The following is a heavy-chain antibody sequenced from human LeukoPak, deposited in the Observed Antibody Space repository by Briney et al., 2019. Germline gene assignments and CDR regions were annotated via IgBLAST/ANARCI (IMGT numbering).Heavy chain of an antibody. D-gene: IGHD5-18*01. CDR2: INPSGGST. V-gene: IGHV1-46*01. J-gene: IGHJ6*03. CDR1: GYSFTSYY. Sequence: GASVKVSCKASGYSFTSYYLHWVRQAPGQGLEWMGIINPSGGSTSYAQKFQGRVTITADESTSTAYMELSSLRSEDTAVYYCARSGYSYGHGVYYYYYMDVWGKGTTVTISS. CDR3: ARSGYSYGHGVYYYYYMDV.